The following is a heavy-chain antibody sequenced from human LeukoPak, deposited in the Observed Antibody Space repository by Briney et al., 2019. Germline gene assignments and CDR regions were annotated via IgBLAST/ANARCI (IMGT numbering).Heavy chain of an antibody. V-gene: IGHV4-61*02. D-gene: IGHD2-15*01. CDR3: ARGGVAASPYYFAY. CDR1: GGSISSGSYY. CDR2: IYTSGST. J-gene: IGHJ4*02. Sequence: SQTLSLTCTVSGGSISSGSYYWSWIRQPAGKGLEWIGRIYTSGSTNYNPSLKSRVTISVDTSKNQFSLKLSSVTAADTAVYYCARGGVAASPYYFAYWGQETLVTVSS.